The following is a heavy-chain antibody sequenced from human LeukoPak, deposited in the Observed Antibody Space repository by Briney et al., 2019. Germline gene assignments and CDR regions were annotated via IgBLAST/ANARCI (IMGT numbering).Heavy chain of an antibody. CDR2: IYPADSDT. J-gene: IGHJ3*02. CDR3: ASHSVTGTASFYAFNI. Sequence: GESLKISCKGSGYSFTSYRIGWVRQMPGKGLEWMGIIYPADSDTRYSPSFQGQVTISVDKSISTAYLQWSSLKASDTAIYYCASHSVTGTASFYAFNIWGQGTMVTVSS. D-gene: IGHD1-7*01. CDR1: GYSFTSYR. V-gene: IGHV5-51*01.